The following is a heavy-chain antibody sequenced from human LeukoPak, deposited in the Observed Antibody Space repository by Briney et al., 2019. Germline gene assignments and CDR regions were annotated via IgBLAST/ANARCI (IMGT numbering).Heavy chain of an antibody. CDR1: GYTFTNYG. Sequence: GASVTVSCKASGYTFTNYGVNWVRQAPGQGLEWMGWISTYNGNTNYAQKLQGRVTMTTDTSTSTAYMELRSLRSDDTAVYYCARDLGFFAMVDYWGQGTLVTVSS. CDR3: ARDLGFFAMVDY. J-gene: IGHJ4*02. CDR2: ISTYNGNT. V-gene: IGHV1-18*01. D-gene: IGHD5-18*01.